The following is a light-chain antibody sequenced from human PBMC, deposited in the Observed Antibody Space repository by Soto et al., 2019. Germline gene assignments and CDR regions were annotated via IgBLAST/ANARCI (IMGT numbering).Light chain of an antibody. Sequence: DIQMTQSPSTLSASVGDRVTITCRASQSISSWLAWYQQKPGKAPKLLIYDASSLESGVPSRFSGSGSGTEFTLPISSLQPDDVATYYCQQYNSYWTFGQGTKVEIK. J-gene: IGKJ1*01. CDR2: DAS. CDR3: QQYNSYWT. V-gene: IGKV1-5*01. CDR1: QSISSW.